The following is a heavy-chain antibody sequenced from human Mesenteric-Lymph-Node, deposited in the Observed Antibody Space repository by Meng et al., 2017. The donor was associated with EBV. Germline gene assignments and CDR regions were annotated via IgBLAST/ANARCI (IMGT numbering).Heavy chain of an antibody. CDR3: ARGLRPGENWFDP. J-gene: IGHJ5*02. D-gene: IGHD4-17*01. CDR1: GDSITSNSYA. Sequence: PASAPGLVKPLETLSLTCSVSGDSITSNSYAWGWIRQPPGKGLEWIGSMYYSGNTYYNPSLKNRVTIALDTSKNQFSLKLSSVTAADTAVYYCARGLRPGENWFDPWGQGALVTVSS. CDR2: MYYSGNT. V-gene: IGHV4-39*07.